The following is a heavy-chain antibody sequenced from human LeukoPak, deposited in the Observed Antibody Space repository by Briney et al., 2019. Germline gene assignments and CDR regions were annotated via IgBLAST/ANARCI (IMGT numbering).Heavy chain of an antibody. CDR1: GFTFSSYA. V-gene: IGHV3-23*01. Sequence: PGGSLRLSCAASGFTFSSYAMSWVRQAPGKGLEWVSAISGSGGSTYYADSVKGRFTISRDNSKNTLYLQMNCLRAEDTAVYYCASGTTRSGWHLWGQGTLVTVSS. J-gene: IGHJ4*02. CDR3: ASGTTRSGWHL. D-gene: IGHD6-19*01. CDR2: ISGSGGST.